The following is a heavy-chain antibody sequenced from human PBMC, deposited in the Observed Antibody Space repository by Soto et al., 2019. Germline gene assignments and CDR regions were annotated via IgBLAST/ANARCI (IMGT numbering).Heavy chain of an antibody. CDR1: GFSLSTSGVG. Sequence: QITLKESGPTLVKPTQTLTLTCTFSGFSLSTSGVGVGWIRQPPGKALEWLALIYWDDDKRYSPSLKSRLTITKDTSKNQVVLTMTNMDPVDTATYYCAHRRRGITAAIGPLTFDYWGQGTLVTVSS. V-gene: IGHV2-5*02. CDR2: IYWDDDK. J-gene: IGHJ4*02. D-gene: IGHD2-2*01. CDR3: AHRRRGITAAIGPLTFDY.